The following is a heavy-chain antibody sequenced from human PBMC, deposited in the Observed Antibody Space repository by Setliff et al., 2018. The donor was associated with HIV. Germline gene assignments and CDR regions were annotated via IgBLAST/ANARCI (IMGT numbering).Heavy chain of an antibody. CDR2: ILPIFGTR. V-gene: IGHV1-69*06. Sequence: GASVKVSCKASGGTFSSYSISWVRQAPGQGLEWMGRILPIFGTRDYAQKFQGRVTITADKSTSTAYMELRSLRSEDTAVYYCARNPQPTGTPDYYYYYYMDVWGKGTTVTVSS. D-gene: IGHD1-1*01. CDR1: GGTFSSYS. CDR3: ARNPQPTGTPDYYYYYYMDV. J-gene: IGHJ6*03.